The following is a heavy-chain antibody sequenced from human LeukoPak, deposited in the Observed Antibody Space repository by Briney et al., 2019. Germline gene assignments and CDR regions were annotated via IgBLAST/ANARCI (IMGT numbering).Heavy chain of an antibody. CDR2: IYSGGGT. CDR1: GFTVSSNY. Sequence: GGSLRLSCAASGFTVSSNYMSWVRQAPGKGLEWVSVIYSGGGTFYADSVKGRFTISRDNSKNTLYLQMNSLRAEDTAVYYCARGASRDGSGYWGQGTLVIVSS. D-gene: IGHD5-24*01. CDR3: ARGASRDGSGY. J-gene: IGHJ4*02. V-gene: IGHV3-66*01.